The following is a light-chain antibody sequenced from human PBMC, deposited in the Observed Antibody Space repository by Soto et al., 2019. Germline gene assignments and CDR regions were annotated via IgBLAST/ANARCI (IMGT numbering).Light chain of an antibody. V-gene: IGKV1-5*03. CDR3: QQYNSYSPWP. CDR1: QSISSW. J-gene: IGKJ1*01. CDR2: KAA. Sequence: DLQMTQSPSTLSASVGDRVTITCRASQSISSWLAWYQQKPGKAPKLLIYKAASLESGVTSRFSGSGAGTEFTLTISSRQPDDFATYYCQQYNSYSPWPFGQGTKVEIK.